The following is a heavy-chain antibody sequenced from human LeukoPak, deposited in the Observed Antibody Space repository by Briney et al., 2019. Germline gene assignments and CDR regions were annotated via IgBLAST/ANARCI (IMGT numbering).Heavy chain of an antibody. J-gene: IGHJ4*02. Sequence: PSETLSLTCTVSGGSISSYYWTWIRQTPGKGLEWIGEANHNGGTNYSPSLKSRITISVDTSKNQFSLKLNSVTAADTAVYFCARGIVLTGYASFDYWGQGTPVTVSS. CDR2: ANHNGGT. D-gene: IGHD2-8*02. CDR1: GGSISSYY. CDR3: ARGIVLTGYASFDY. V-gene: IGHV4-34*01.